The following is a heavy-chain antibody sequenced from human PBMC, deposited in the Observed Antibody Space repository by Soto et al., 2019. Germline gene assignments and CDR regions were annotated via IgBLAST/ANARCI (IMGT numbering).Heavy chain of an antibody. CDR1: GASISSRDYY. Sequence: PPETLSLTCSVSGASISSRDYYWGWIRQTPGKGLEWIGNIDYNWVTYYNPSLKSRVTVSKDTSKNQFSLTVASVTAADTAIYYCGRVMISTSPHTDSDYWGQGTQVTVSS. CDR2: IDYNWVT. J-gene: IGHJ4*02. D-gene: IGHD2-2*01. CDR3: GRVMISTSPHTDSDY. V-gene: IGHV4-39*01.